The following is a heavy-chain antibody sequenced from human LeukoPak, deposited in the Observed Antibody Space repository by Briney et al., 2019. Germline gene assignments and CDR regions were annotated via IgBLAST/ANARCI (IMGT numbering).Heavy chain of an antibody. Sequence: SSETLSLTCTVSGGSISSGGYYWSWIRQHPGKGLEWIGYIYYSGSTYYNPSLKSRVTISVDTSKNQFSLKLSSATAADTAVYYCARVLATDYYYCMDVWGKGTTVTVSS. CDR1: GGSISSGGYY. V-gene: IGHV4-31*03. D-gene: IGHD4-17*01. CDR3: ARVLATDYYYCMDV. CDR2: IYYSGST. J-gene: IGHJ6*03.